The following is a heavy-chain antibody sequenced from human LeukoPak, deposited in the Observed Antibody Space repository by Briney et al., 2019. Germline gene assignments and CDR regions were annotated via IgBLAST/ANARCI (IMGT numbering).Heavy chain of an antibody. V-gene: IGHV3-64*01. J-gene: IGHJ5*02. Sequence: PGGSLRLSCAASGFTFSSYAMHWVRQAPGKGLEYVSAISSNGGSTYYANPVKGRFTISRDNSKNTLYLQMGSLRAEDMAVYYCARESIAVAGTMSYWFDPWGQGTLVTVSS. CDR3: ARESIAVAGTMSYWFDP. CDR2: ISSNGGST. CDR1: GFTFSSYA. D-gene: IGHD6-19*01.